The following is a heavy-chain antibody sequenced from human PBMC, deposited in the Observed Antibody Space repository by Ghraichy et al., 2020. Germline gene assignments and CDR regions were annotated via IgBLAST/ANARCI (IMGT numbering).Heavy chain of an antibody. V-gene: IGHV3-30*02. CDR3: GKDSRSWGNSQCWGRIYYHYGLAV. D-gene: IGHD3-16*01. J-gene: IGHJ6*02. Sequence: GGSLRLSCATSGITFSRYSMFWVRQAPGKGLDGVAFIQYDGSNQYYADSVRGRFTISRDNSKGTLYLQMNSLRADDTAVSYCGKDSRSWGNSQCWGRIYYHYGLAVWGPGTTVTVSS. CDR2: IQYDGSNQ. CDR1: GITFSRYS.